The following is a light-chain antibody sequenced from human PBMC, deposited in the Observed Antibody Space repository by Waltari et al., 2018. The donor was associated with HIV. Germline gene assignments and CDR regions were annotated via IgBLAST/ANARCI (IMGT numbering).Light chain of an antibody. Sequence: QSALTQPPSASGSPGQSVTISCTGTSSDVGGYNNVSWYQQHPGKAPQPMSYEVSRRPSGVPDRFSGSKSGNTASLTVSGLQAEDEADYYCSSYAGSNNYVVFGGGTKLTVL. V-gene: IGLV2-8*01. J-gene: IGLJ2*01. CDR2: EVS. CDR3: SSYAGSNNYVV. CDR1: SSDVGGYNN.